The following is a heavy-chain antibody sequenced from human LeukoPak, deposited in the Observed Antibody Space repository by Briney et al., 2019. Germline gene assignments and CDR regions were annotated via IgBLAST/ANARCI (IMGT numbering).Heavy chain of an antibody. CDR2: MNPNSGNT. J-gene: IGHJ5*02. V-gene: IGHV1-8*01. D-gene: IGHD2-2*01. CDR3: ARGAYCSSTSCYDWFDP. Sequence: ASVTVSCKASVYTFTSYDINWVRQATGQGREWMGWMNPNSGNTGYAQKFQGRVTITRNTSISTAYMELSSLRSEDTAVYYCARGAYCSSTSCYDWFDPWGQGTLVTVSS. CDR1: VYTFTSYD.